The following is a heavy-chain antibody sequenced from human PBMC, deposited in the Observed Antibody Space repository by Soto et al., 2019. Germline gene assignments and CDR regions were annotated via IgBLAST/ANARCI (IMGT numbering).Heavy chain of an antibody. Sequence: ASVKVSCKASGFTFTSSAVQWVRQARGQRLEWIGWIVVGSGNTNYAQEFQERVTITRDMSTSTAYMELSSLRSEDTAVYYCAAGPEAGQYYYYGMDVWGQGTTVTVSS. CDR3: AAGPEAGQYYYYGMDV. CDR1: GFTFTSSA. D-gene: IGHD6-19*01. J-gene: IGHJ6*02. CDR2: IVVGSGNT. V-gene: IGHV1-58*01.